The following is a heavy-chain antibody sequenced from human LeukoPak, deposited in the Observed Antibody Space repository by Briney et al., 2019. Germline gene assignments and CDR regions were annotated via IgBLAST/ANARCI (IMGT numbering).Heavy chain of an antibody. D-gene: IGHD2-15*01. CDR2: FSGSSGRT. CDR3: AKRYCSGGSCYHRYFDY. Sequence: GGSLRLSCAASGFTFSTSSMSWVRQAPGRGLEWVSLFSGSSGRTYHADSVKGRFTISRDNSKNTLYLHMNSLRAEDTAIYYCAKRYCSGGSCYHRYFDYWGQGTLVTVSS. J-gene: IGHJ4*02. CDR1: GFTFSTSS. V-gene: IGHV3-23*01.